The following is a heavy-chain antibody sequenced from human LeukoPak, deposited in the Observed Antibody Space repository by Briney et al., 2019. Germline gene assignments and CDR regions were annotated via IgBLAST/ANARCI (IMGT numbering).Heavy chain of an antibody. CDR3: AREDMVTIPFYFDY. CDR2: IIPIFGTA. CDR1: GGTFSSYA. D-gene: IGHD5-24*01. J-gene: IGHJ4*02. V-gene: IGHV1-69*13. Sequence: SVKVSCKASGGTFSSYAISWVRQAPGQGLEWMGGIIPIFGTANYAQKFQGRVTITADESTSTAYMELSSLRSEDTAVYYCAREDMVTIPFYFDYWGQGTLVTVSS.